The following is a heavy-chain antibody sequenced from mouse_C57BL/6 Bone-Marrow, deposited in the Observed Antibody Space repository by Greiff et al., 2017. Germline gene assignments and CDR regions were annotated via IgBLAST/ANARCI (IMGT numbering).Heavy chain of an antibody. CDR2: IYPGDGDT. Sequence: VQLQQSGASVKISCKASGYAFSSYWMNWVKQRPGKGLEWIGQIYPGDGDTNYNGKFKGKATLTADKSSSTAYMQLSSLTSEDSAVYFCARGGFYYDYDVDYWGQGATLTVSS. J-gene: IGHJ2*01. CDR1: GYAFSSYW. CDR3: ARGGFYYDYDVDY. D-gene: IGHD2-4*01. V-gene: IGHV1-80*01.